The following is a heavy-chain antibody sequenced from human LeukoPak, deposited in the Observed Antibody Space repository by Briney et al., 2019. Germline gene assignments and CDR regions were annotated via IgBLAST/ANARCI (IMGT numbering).Heavy chain of an antibody. V-gene: IGHV4-34*01. J-gene: IGHJ4*02. CDR2: ISHSGST. CDR3: ARRAYYYDSSGYGFDY. Sequence: PSETLSLTCAVYGGSFSGYYWSWISQPPGKGLEWIGEISHSGSTNYNPSLKSRVTISVDTSKNQFSLKLSSVTAADTAVYYCARRAYYYDSSGYGFDYWGQGTLVTVSS. D-gene: IGHD3-22*01. CDR1: GGSFSGYY.